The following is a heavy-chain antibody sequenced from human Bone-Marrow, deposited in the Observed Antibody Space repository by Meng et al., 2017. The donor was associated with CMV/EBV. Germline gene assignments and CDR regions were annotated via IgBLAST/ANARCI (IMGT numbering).Heavy chain of an antibody. CDR2: IFYSGST. V-gene: IGHV4-39*01. D-gene: IGHD6-6*01. CDR3: ATLSRGSSQIFDH. CDR1: GGSISSTNYY. Sequence: SETLSLTCTVSGGSISSTNYYWAWIRQSPGKGLEWIGSIFYSGSTYYTPSLKSRVTISVDTSKNQFSLKLTSVTAADTAVYYCATLSRGSSQIFDHWGQETLVTVSS. J-gene: IGHJ4*02.